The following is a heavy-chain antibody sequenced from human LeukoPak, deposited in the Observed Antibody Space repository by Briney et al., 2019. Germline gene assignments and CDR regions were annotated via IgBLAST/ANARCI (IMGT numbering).Heavy chain of an antibody. V-gene: IGHV1-2*06. Sequence: ASVKVSCKASGYTFTGYYIHWVRQAPGQGLEWMGRINPNSGATKYAQKFQGRVSMTRDTSISTAYMDLSGVTSDDTAVYYCGRAGYCTGTGCYEGHMVVNFDHWGQGTLVTVSS. CDR3: GRAGYCTGTGCYEGHMVVNFDH. CDR1: GYTFTGYY. J-gene: IGHJ4*02. CDR2: INPNSGAT. D-gene: IGHD2-2*01.